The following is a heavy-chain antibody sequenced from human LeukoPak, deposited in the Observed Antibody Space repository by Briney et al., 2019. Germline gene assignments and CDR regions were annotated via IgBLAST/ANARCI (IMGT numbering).Heavy chain of an antibody. CDR3: ARAAYSSTWYSRYFDL. Sequence: GGSLRLSCAASGFTFSSYGMHWVRQAPGKGLEWVAFIRYDGSNKYYADSVKGRFTISRENAKNSLYLQMNSLRAGETAVYYCARAAYSSTWYSRYFDLWGRGTLVTVSS. V-gene: IGHV3-30*02. J-gene: IGHJ2*01. CDR2: IRYDGSNK. D-gene: IGHD6-13*01. CDR1: GFTFSSYG.